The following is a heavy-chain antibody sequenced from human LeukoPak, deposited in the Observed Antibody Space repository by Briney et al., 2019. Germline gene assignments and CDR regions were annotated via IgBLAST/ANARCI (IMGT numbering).Heavy chain of an antibody. CDR1: GFTFSSYA. D-gene: IGHD6-19*01. J-gene: IGHJ4*02. V-gene: IGHV3-23*01. Sequence: GGSLRLSCAASGFTFSSYAMSWVRQAPGEGLGWVPAISGSGGSTYYADSVKGRFTISRDNSKNTLYLQMSSLRAEDTAVYYCAKEGGQWLPDRYWGQGTLVTVSS. CDR3: AKEGGQWLPDRY. CDR2: ISGSGGST.